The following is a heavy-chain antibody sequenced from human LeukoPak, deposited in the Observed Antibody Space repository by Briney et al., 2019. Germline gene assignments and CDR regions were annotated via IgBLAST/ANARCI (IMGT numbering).Heavy chain of an antibody. CDR3: ARAPGIGRFYYYYGMDV. V-gene: IGHV3-30-3*01. J-gene: IGHJ6*02. Sequence: GGSLGLSCAASGFTFSSYGMHWVRQAPGKGLEWVAVISYDGSNKYYADSVKGRFTISRDNSKNTLYLQMNSLRAEDTAVYYCARAPGIGRFYYYYGMDVWGQGTTVTVSS. CDR1: GFTFSSYG. D-gene: IGHD6-13*01. CDR2: ISYDGSNK.